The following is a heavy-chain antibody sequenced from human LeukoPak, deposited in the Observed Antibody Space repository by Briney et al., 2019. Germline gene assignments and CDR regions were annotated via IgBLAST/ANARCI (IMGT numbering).Heavy chain of an antibody. CDR2: INSDGSST. CDR1: GFTFSIFW. J-gene: IGHJ3*02. V-gene: IGHV3-15*07. Sequence: GGSLRLSCAASGFTFSIFWMHWVRRAPGKGPVWVSRINSDGSSTDYAAPVKGRFTISRDDSKNTLYLQMNSLKTEDTAVYYCTSSSSGYDYHDAFDIWGQGTMVTVSS. D-gene: IGHD5-12*01. CDR3: TSSSSGYDYHDAFDI.